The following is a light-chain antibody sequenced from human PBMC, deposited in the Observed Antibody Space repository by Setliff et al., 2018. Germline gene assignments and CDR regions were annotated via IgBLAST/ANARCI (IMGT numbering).Light chain of an antibody. V-gene: IGLV2-14*03. CDR1: SSDVGGYDY. J-gene: IGLJ1*01. Sequence: SALAQPASVSGSPGQSITISCTGSSSDVGGYDYVSWYQHHPGRAPKFMIYDVIKRPSGVSNRFSGSKSGNTASLTISGLQAEDEADYYCFSYTSSSSYVFGSGTKVTVL. CDR2: DVI. CDR3: FSYTSSSSYV.